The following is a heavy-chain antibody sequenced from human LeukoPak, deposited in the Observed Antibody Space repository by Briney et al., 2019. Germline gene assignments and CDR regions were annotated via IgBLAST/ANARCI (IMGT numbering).Heavy chain of an antibody. J-gene: IGHJ4*02. CDR1: GFTFSSYS. CDR2: ISSSSSYI. Sequence: GGSLRLSCAASGFTFSSYSMNWVRQAPGKGLEWVSSISSSSSYIYYADSVKGRFTISRDNAKNSLYLQMNSLRAEDTAVYYCARWDRGTGQFDYWGQGTLVTVSS. D-gene: IGHD1-26*01. V-gene: IGHV3-21*01. CDR3: ARWDRGTGQFDY.